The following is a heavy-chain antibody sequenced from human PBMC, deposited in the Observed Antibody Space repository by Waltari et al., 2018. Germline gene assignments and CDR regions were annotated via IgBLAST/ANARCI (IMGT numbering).Heavy chain of an antibody. D-gene: IGHD3-16*01. Sequence: QVQLQESGPGLVKPSETLSLTRAVSGSSISSGYYWGGIRQPPGKGLEWIGNIYHSWSTYYNPSLKSRVTISVDTSKNQFSLKLSSVTAADTAVYYCASHSGGSAFDIWGQGTMVTVSS. J-gene: IGHJ3*02. CDR2: IYHSWST. CDR3: ASHSGGSAFDI. V-gene: IGHV4-38-2*01. CDR1: GSSISSGYY.